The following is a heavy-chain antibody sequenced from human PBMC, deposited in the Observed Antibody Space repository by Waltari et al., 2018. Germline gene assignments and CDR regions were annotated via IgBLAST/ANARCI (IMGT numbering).Heavy chain of an antibody. Sequence: QLQLQESGPGLVKPSETLSLTCSVSGDSITSNRHYWGWIRQPPGPGLEWIGTLSYSGTTYISPSLKSRVTLSRDTSRNQLSLELGSVTATDTAMYYCATYIGASVGTAAFDVWGQGTMVNVSS. CDR3: ATYIGASVGTAAFDV. CDR1: GDSITSNRHY. J-gene: IGHJ3*01. CDR2: LSYSGTT. V-gene: IGHV4-39*01. D-gene: IGHD5-12*01.